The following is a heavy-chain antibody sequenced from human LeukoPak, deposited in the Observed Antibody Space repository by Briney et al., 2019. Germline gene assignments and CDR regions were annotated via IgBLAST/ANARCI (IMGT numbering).Heavy chain of an antibody. Sequence: SETLSLTCTVSGGSISSYYWSWIRQPPGKGLEWIGYIYYSGSTNYNPSLKSRVTISVDTSKNQFSLKLSSVTAADTAVYYCAREHSYGSRAFDYWGQGTLVTVPS. J-gene: IGHJ4*02. V-gene: IGHV4-59*01. D-gene: IGHD5-18*01. CDR3: AREHSYGSRAFDY. CDR1: GGSISSYY. CDR2: IYYSGST.